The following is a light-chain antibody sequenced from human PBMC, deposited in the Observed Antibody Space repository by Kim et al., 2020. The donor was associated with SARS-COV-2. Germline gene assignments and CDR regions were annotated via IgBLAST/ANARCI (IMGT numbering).Light chain of an antibody. CDR3: LQYYYYPYT. CDR2: TAS. Sequence: SASGGDRVTLTCRACQDISSYLAWFQQKPGQVPRRLLLTASSLPSEVPSIVSGSGSGTDFSLTISSLQPEDFATYYCLQYYYYPYTFGQGTKLEI. V-gene: IGKV1-17*03. CDR1: QDISSY. J-gene: IGKJ2*01.